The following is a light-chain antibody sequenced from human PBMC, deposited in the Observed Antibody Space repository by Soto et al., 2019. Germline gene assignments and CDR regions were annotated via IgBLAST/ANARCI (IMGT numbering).Light chain of an antibody. Sequence: IVMTQSPATLSVSPGERATLSCRASQSVSSNLAWYHQKPGQAPRLLIYDASNRATGIQARFSGSGSGTDFTLTISSLEPEDFAVYYCQQRSNWVPRISSGGG. CDR3: QQRSNWVPRIS. CDR1: QSVSSN. V-gene: IGKV3-11*01. J-gene: IGKJ4*01. CDR2: DAS.